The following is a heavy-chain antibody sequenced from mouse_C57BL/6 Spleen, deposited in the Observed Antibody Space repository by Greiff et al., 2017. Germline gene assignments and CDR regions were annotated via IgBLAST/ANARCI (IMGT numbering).Heavy chain of an antibody. CDR3: ASWYYYISNYKYYIDY. CDR2: IYPGGGYT. D-gene: IGHD1-1*01. V-gene: IGHV1-63*01. J-gene: IGHJ2*01. Sequence: VKVVESGAELVRPGTSVKMSCKASGYTFTNYWIGWVKQRPGHGLEWIGGIYPGGGYTNYNAKLKGKATMTADKSSSTAYLQLSSLASEDSAIYYFASWYYYISNYKYYIDYWGQGTTLTVSS. CDR1: GYTFTNYW.